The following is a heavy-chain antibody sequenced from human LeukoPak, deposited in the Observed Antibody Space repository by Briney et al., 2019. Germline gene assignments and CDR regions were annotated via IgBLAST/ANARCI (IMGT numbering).Heavy chain of an antibody. CDR2: VDPEDGET. V-gene: IGHV1-69-2*01. D-gene: IGHD6-19*01. CDR3: ATVWGIAVAGTSQRKFDY. CDR1: GYTFTDYY. Sequence: ASVKVSCKVSGYTFTDYYMHWVQQAPGKGLEWMGLVDPEDGETIYAEKFQGRVTITADTSTDTAYMELSSLRSEDTAVYYCATVWGIAVAGTSQRKFDYWGQGTLVTVSS. J-gene: IGHJ4*02.